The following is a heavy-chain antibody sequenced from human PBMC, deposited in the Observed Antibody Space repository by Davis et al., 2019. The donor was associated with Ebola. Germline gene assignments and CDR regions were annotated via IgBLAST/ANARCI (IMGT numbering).Heavy chain of an antibody. Sequence: PGGSLRLSCSASGFTFSSYAMHWVRQAPGKGLEYVSAISSNGGSTYYADSVKGRFTISRDNSKNTLYLQMSSLRAEDTAVYYCVRRYCSSTSCYTASGAFDIWGQGTMVTVSS. J-gene: IGHJ3*02. CDR3: VRRYCSSTSCYTASGAFDI. CDR2: ISSNGGST. V-gene: IGHV3-64D*06. D-gene: IGHD2-2*02. CDR1: GFTFSSYA.